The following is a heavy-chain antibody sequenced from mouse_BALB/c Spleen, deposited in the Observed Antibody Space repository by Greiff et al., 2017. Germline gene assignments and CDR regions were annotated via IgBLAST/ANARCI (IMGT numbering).Heavy chain of an antibody. CDR2: IYPGNSDT. CDR1: GYSFTSYW. V-gene: IGHV1-5*01. CDR3: TRGITTVYYFDY. J-gene: IGHJ2*01. Sequence: VHVKQSGTVLARPGASVKMSCKASGYSFTSYWMHWVKQRPGQGLEWIGAIYPGNSDTSYNQKFKGKAKLTAVTSASTAYMELSSLTNEDSAVYYCTRGITTVYYFDYWGQGTTLTVSS. D-gene: IGHD2-4*01.